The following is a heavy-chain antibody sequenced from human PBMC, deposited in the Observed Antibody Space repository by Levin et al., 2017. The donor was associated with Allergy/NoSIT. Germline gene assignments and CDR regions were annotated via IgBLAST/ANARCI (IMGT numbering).Heavy chain of an antibody. V-gene: IGHV5-51*01. J-gene: IGHJ4*02. Sequence: AASVKVSCKGSGYRFSTYWIAWVRQMPGKGLEWMGIIYTGDSDTRYSPSFQGHVTISADKSISTAYLQWSSLKASDTAIYYCARRNSGGNSYYTFDYWGQGALVTVSS. CDR1: GYRFSTYW. D-gene: IGHD2-21*01. CDR3: ARRNSGGNSYYTFDY. CDR2: IYTGDSDT.